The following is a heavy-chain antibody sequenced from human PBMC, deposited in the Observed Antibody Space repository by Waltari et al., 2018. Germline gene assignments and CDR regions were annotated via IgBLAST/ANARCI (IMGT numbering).Heavy chain of an antibody. CDR1: GGSISSGSYY. CDR2: DYSSAST. CDR3: AGEPYSSALDY. D-gene: IGHD6-25*01. J-gene: IGHJ4*02. Sequence: QVQLQESGPGLVKPSQTLSLTCTVSGGSISSGSYYWSWIRQPAGKGLEWSGRDYSSASTNYSPSLKSRVTISVDTSKIQFSLKLSSVTAADTAVYYCAGEPYSSALDYWGQGTLVTVSS. V-gene: IGHV4-61*02.